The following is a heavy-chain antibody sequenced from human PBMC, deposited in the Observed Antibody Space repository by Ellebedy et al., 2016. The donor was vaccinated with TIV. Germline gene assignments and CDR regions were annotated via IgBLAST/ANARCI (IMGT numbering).Heavy chain of an antibody. CDR1: GGTFSSYA. CDR3: ARDPRSPIVATIRAGGGFDI. V-gene: IGHV1-69*13. J-gene: IGHJ3*02. CDR2: IIPIFGTA. D-gene: IGHD5-12*01. Sequence: AASVKVSCKASGGTFSSYAISWVRQAPGQGLEWMGGIIPIFGTANYAQKFQGRVTITADESTSTAYMELSSLRSEDTAVYYCARDPRSPIVATIRAGGGFDIWGQGTMVTVSS.